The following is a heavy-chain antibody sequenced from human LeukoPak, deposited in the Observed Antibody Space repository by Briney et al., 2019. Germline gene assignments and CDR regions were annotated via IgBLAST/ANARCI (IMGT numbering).Heavy chain of an antibody. D-gene: IGHD4-23*01. V-gene: IGHV3-23*01. CDR1: EFSVGSNY. Sequence: GGSLRLSCAASEFSVGSNYMTWVRQAPGKGLEWVSAISGSGGSTYYADSVKGRFTISRDNSRNTLYLQMNSLRAEDTAVYYCAKNPKTIHGGNKLFDYWGQGTLVTVSS. CDR2: ISGSGGST. CDR3: AKNPKTIHGGNKLFDY. J-gene: IGHJ4*02.